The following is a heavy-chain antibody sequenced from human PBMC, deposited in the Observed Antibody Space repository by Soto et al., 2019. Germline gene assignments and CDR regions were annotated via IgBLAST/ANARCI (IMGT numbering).Heavy chain of an antibody. J-gene: IGHJ5*02. CDR3: AREADYVNWFDP. Sequence: EVQLVESGGGLVQPGGSLRLSCAASGFTFSSYSMNWVRQAPGKGLEWVSYISSSSSTIYYADSVKDRFTISRDNAKNSQYLQMNSLRAEDTAVYYCAREADYVNWFDPWGQGTLVTVSS. D-gene: IGHD4-17*01. V-gene: IGHV3-48*01. CDR2: ISSSSSTI. CDR1: GFTFSSYS.